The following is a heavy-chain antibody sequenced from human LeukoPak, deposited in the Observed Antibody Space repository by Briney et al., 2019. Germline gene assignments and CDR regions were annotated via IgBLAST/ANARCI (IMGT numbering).Heavy chain of an antibody. CDR3: ARDGAYYDFWSGYYTL. CDR2: ISSSSSYI. CDR1: GFTFSSYS. Sequence: GGSLRLSCAASGFTFSSYSMNWVRQAPGKGLEWVSSISSSSSYIYYADSVKGRFTISRDNAKNSLYLQMNSLRAEDTAVYYCARDGAYYDFWSGYYTLWGQGTMVTVSS. J-gene: IGHJ3*01. V-gene: IGHV3-21*01. D-gene: IGHD3-3*01.